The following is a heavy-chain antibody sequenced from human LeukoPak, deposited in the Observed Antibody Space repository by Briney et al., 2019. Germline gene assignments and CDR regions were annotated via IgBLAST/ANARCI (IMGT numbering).Heavy chain of an antibody. CDR3: AREELAAAPGGAFDI. CDR2: ISGYNGKT. CDR1: GYSFTHHG. J-gene: IGHJ1*01. Sequence: ASVKVSCKASGYSFTHHGISWVRQAPGQGLEWMGWISGYNGKTKYAQKLQGRVTMTTDTSTSTAYMELRSLRSDDTAVYYCAREELAAAPGGAFDIWGQGTLVTVSS. D-gene: IGHD6-13*01. V-gene: IGHV1-18*01.